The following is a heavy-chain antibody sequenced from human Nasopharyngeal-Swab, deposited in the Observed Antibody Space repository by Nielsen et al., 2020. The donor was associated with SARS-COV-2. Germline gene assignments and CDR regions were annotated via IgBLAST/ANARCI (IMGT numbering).Heavy chain of an antibody. V-gene: IGHV3-23*01. D-gene: IGHD1-26*01. J-gene: IGHJ4*02. Sequence: WIRQPPGKGLEWVSAISGSGGSTYYADSVKGRLTISRDNSKNTLYLQMNSLRAEDTAVYYCARNPGAFFDYWGRGTLVTVSS. CDR3: ARNPGAFFDY. CDR2: ISGSGGST.